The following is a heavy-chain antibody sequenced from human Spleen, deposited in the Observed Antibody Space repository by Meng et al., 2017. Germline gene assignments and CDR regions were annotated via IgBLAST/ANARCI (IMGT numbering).Heavy chain of an antibody. V-gene: IGHV3-30*18. Sequence: VQLVESGGGVVQPGRSLRLSCVASGFTFSNCGMHWVRQAPGKGLEWVAVMSYDGSNRYYAESVKGRFTISRDNSKNTLYLEMNSLRAEDTAVYYCSKDYTGSDDYWGQGTLVTVSS. CDR2: MSYDGSNR. CDR1: GFTFSNCG. CDR3: SKDYTGSDDY. J-gene: IGHJ4*02. D-gene: IGHD5-12*01.